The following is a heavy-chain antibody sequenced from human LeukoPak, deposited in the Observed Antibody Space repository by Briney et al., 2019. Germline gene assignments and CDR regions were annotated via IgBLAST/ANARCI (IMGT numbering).Heavy chain of an antibody. CDR1: GYSISSGYY. CDR2: IYHSGST. V-gene: IGHV4-38-2*01. D-gene: IGHD6-13*01. J-gene: IGHJ4*01. CDR3: ARTAAGSPGGFDY. Sequence: SETLSLTCAVSGYSISSGYYWGWIRQPPGKGLEWIGSIYHSGSTYYNPSLKSRVTISVDTSKNQFSLKLSSVTAADTAVYYCARTAAGSPGGFDYWGHGTLVTVSS.